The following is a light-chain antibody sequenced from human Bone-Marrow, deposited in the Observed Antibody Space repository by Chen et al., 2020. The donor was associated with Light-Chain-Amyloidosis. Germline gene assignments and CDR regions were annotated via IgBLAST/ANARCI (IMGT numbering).Light chain of an antibody. CDR1: SSDVGGDNH. CDR2: EVT. V-gene: IGLV2-14*01. Sequence: QFALNQPASVSGSPGQSITTSCPGTSSDVGGDNHVSWYQQHPDKAPKLMIYEVTNRPSWVPDRFSGSKSDNTASLTISGLQTEDEADYFCSSYTITNTLVFGSGTRVTV. CDR3: SSYTITNTLV. J-gene: IGLJ1*01.